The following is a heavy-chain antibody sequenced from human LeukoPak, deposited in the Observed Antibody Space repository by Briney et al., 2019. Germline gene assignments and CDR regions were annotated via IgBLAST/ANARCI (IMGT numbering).Heavy chain of an antibody. V-gene: IGHV3-23*01. CDR3: AKGGSYAPLDY. CDR2: ISDSGGDS. J-gene: IGHJ4*02. CDR1: GFTFSSSA. Sequence: GGSLRLSCTASGFTFSSSAMTWVRQAPGKGLDWVSAISDSGGDSIYTDSVKDRFAISRDNSKNTLYLQMNSLRAEDTALYYCAKGGSYAPLDYWGQGTLVTVSS. D-gene: IGHD1-26*01.